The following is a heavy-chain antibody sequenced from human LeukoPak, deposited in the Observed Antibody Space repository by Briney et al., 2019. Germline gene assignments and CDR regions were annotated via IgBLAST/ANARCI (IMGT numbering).Heavy chain of an antibody. J-gene: IGHJ4*02. Sequence: GASVKVSCKASGYTFTSYYMHWVRQARAQGIEWMGIINPSGGRTSYAQKFQGRVAMTRDMSTSTVYMELSSLRSEDSAVYYCARSRALDYWGQGTLVTVSS. CDR3: ARSRALDY. CDR2: INPSGGRT. V-gene: IGHV1-46*01. D-gene: IGHD5-24*01. CDR1: GYTFTSYY.